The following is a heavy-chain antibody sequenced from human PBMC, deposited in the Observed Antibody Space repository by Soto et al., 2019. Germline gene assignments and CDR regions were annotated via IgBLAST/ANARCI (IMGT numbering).Heavy chain of an antibody. D-gene: IGHD3-16*01. CDR1: GYTFSDFD. CDR2: MNAKSGDT. CDR3: ARGNPFNYAGFDV. J-gene: IGHJ6*02. V-gene: IGHV1-8*01. Sequence: ASVKVSCKASGYTFSDFDINWLRQASGQGPGWMGWMNAKSGDTFFAQRFQGKFNMTWDTSLSTAYMEVGSLTSDDTAMYYCARGNPFNYAGFDVWGQGTTVTVS.